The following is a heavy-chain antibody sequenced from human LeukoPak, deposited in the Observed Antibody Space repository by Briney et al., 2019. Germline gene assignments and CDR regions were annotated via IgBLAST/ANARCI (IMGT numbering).Heavy chain of an antibody. CDR1: GYTFTSYG. D-gene: IGHD5-12*01. CDR2: ISAYNGNT. Sequence: ASVKVSCKASGYTFTSYGISWVRQAPGQGLEWMGWISAYNGNTNYAQKLQGRVTMTTDTSTSTAYMELRSLRSDDTAVYYCARESSGYDFSDAFDIWGQGTRVTVSS. J-gene: IGHJ3*02. V-gene: IGHV1-18*01. CDR3: ARESSGYDFSDAFDI.